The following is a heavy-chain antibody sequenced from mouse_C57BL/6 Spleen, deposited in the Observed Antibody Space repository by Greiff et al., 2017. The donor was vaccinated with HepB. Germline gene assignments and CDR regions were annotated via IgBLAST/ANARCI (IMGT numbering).Heavy chain of an antibody. CDR3: ASTTVVAYYFDY. V-gene: IGHV5-4*03. Sequence: DVMLVESGGGLVKPGGSLKLSCAASGFTFSSYAMSWVRQTPEKRLEWVATISDGGSYTYYPDNVKGRFTISRDNAKNNLYLQMSHLKSEDTAMYYCASTTVVAYYFDYWGQGTTLTVSS. CDR2: ISDGGSYT. D-gene: IGHD1-1*01. J-gene: IGHJ2*01. CDR1: GFTFSSYA.